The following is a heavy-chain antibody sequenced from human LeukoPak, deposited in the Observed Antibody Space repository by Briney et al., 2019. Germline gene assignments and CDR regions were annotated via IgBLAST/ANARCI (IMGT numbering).Heavy chain of an antibody. V-gene: IGHV1-24*01. Sequence: ASVKVSCKVSGYTLTELSMHWVRQAPGKGLEWMGGFDPEDGETIYAQKFQGRVTMTEDTSTDTAYMELSSPRSEDTAVYYCATDSEKRGRYYYYGMDVWGQGTTVTVSS. J-gene: IGHJ6*02. CDR1: GYTLTELS. D-gene: IGHD1-26*01. CDR3: ATDSEKRGRYYYYGMDV. CDR2: FDPEDGET.